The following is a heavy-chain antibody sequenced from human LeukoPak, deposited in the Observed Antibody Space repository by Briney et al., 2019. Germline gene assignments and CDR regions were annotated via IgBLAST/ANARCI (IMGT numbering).Heavy chain of an antibody. CDR2: IYYSGST. Sequence: SETLSLTCTVSGGSISSGGYYWSWIRQHPGKGLEWIGYIYYSGSTYYNPSLKSRVTISVDTSKNQFTLKLSSVTAADTAVYYCARGGYYSRTFDYWGQGTLVTVSS. CDR1: GGSISSGGYY. V-gene: IGHV4-31*03. J-gene: IGHJ4*02. CDR3: ARGGYYSRTFDY. D-gene: IGHD3-22*01.